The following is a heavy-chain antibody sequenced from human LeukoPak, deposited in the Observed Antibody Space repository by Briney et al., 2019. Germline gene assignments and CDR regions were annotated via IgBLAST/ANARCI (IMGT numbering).Heavy chain of an antibody. CDR1: GFSFSSYA. J-gene: IGHJ4*02. CDR3: AKLDSGSYWSPYYFDY. D-gene: IGHD1-26*01. V-gene: IGHV3-23*01. CDR2: ISGSGGST. Sequence: PGGSLRLSCAASGFSFSSYAMSWVRQAPGKGLEWVSAISGSGGSTYYADSVKGRFTISRDNSKNTLYLQMNSLRAEDTAVYYCAKLDSGSYWSPYYFDYWGQGTLVTVSS.